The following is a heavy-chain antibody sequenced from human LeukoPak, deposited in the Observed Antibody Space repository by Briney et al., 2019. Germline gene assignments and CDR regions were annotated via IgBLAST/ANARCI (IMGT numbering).Heavy chain of an antibody. V-gene: IGHV3-21*01. Sequence: PGGSLRLSCAASGLTFSSYSMNWVRQAPGKGLEWVSSISSSSSYINYADSVKGRFTISRDNAKNSLYLQMNSLRAEDTAVYYCARDEYLWSGYYPNQAFDYWGQGTLVTVSS. J-gene: IGHJ4*02. CDR3: ARDEYLWSGYYPNQAFDY. CDR2: ISSSSSYI. CDR1: GLTFSSYS. D-gene: IGHD3-3*01.